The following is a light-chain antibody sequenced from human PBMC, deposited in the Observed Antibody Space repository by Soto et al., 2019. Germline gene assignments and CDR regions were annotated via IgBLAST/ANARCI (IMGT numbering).Light chain of an antibody. CDR3: QQYNNWPIT. CDR2: TAS. Sequence: EVVLTQSPATLSVSPGERATLSCWASQRVDINLAWYQQKPGQAPYLLIYTASTRATGVPARFSGSGSGTEFTLTISTLQSEDFTVYYCQQYNNWPITFGQGTRLEIK. V-gene: IGKV3-15*01. J-gene: IGKJ5*01. CDR1: QRVDIN.